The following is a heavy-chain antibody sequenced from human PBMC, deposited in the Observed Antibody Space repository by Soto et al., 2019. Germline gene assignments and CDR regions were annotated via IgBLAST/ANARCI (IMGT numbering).Heavy chain of an antibody. CDR3: ARAYSSSWYMFDY. V-gene: IGHV1-69*12. CDR2: IIPICGTA. J-gene: IGHJ4*02. CDR1: GGTFSSYA. D-gene: IGHD6-13*01. Sequence: QVQLVQAGAEVKKPGSSVTVSCKASGGTFSSYAISWVRQAQVQGLEWMGGIIPICGTANYAQEFKGRVTIIADESTSTAYMELSSRRSDDTAVYYCARAYSSSWYMFDYWGQGTLVTVSS.